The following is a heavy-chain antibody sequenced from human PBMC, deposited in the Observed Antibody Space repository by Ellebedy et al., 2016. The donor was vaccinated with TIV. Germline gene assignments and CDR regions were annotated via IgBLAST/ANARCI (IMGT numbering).Heavy chain of an antibody. D-gene: IGHD4-17*01. CDR1: GFSFRSYW. CDR3: ATDGSYGDYLSPAHAFEI. Sequence: GESLKISCATSGFSFRSYWMSWVRQAPGKGLEWVANIKQGGSERYYVDAVKGRFTISRDNAKNSLYLEMNSLRAEDTAVYYCATDGSYGDYLSPAHAFEIWGQGTMVTVSS. J-gene: IGHJ3*02. CDR2: IKQGGSER. V-gene: IGHV3-7*01.